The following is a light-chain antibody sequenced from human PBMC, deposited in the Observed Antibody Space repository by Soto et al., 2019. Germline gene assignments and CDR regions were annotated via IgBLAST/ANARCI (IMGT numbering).Light chain of an antibody. CDR1: QSVSSSY. CDR2: GAS. CDR3: QQYGRSSWT. V-gene: IGKV3-20*01. Sequence: EIVLTQSPDTLSLSPGDRATLSCRASQSVSSSYFAWYQQKFGQAPRLLIYGASNRATGIPDRFSGSGSGTDFNLTISRLEPEDSAVYYCQQYGRSSWTFGQGTKVEIK. J-gene: IGKJ1*01.